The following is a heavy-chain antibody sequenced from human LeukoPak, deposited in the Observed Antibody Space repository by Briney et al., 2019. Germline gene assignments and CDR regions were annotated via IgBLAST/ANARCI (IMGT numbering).Heavy chain of an antibody. CDR1: GGSISSSSYY. V-gene: IGHV4-39*01. CDR3: ARRQLSGAFDI. CDR2: IYYSGST. D-gene: IGHD3-16*02. Sequence: PSETLSLTCTVSGGSISSSSYYWGWIRQPPGKGLEWIGSIYYSGSTYYNPSLKSRVTISVDTSKNQFSLKLSSVTAADTAVYYCARRQLSGAFDIWGQGTMVTVSS. J-gene: IGHJ3*02.